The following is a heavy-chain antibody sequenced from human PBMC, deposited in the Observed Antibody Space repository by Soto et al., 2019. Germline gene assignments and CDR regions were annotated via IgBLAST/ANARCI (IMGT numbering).Heavy chain of an antibody. D-gene: IGHD6-19*01. V-gene: IGHV3-49*04. CDR3: ARDVSIAVAGTDY. CDR1: GFTFGDYA. CDR2: IRSKAYGGTT. Sequence: PGGSLRLSCTASGFTFGDYAMSWVRQAPGKGLEWVGFIRSKAYGGTTEYAASVKGRFTISRDDSKSIAYLQMNSLKTEDTAVYYCARDVSIAVAGTDYWGQGTLVTVSS. J-gene: IGHJ4*02.